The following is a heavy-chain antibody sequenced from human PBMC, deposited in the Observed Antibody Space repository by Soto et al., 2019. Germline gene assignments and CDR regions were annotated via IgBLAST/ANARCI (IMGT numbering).Heavy chain of an antibody. D-gene: IGHD2-21*02. CDR2: IFSSGST. CDR3: ARDQGVVVTADNWFDP. CDR1: GGSITDYS. J-gene: IGHJ5*02. Sequence: SETLSLTCTVSGGSITDYSWVWIRQPAGKGLEWIGRIFSSGSTNYNPSLKGRITMSLDTSKNQFSLKLGSATATDTAVYFCARDQGVVVTADNWFDPWGQGILVTVSS. V-gene: IGHV4-4*07.